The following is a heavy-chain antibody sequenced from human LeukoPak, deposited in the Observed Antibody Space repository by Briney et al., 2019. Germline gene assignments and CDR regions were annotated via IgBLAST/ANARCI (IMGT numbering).Heavy chain of an antibody. CDR3: ARVAAIYYYGSGNKFDY. J-gene: IGHJ4*02. V-gene: IGHV1-69*13. Sequence: SVKVSCKASGGTFSSYAISWVRQAPGQGLEWMGGIIPIFGTANYAQKFQGRVTITADESTSTAYMELSSLRSEDTAVYYCARVAAIYYYGSGNKFDYWGQGTLVTVSS. CDR1: GGTFSSYA. D-gene: IGHD3-10*01. CDR2: IIPIFGTA.